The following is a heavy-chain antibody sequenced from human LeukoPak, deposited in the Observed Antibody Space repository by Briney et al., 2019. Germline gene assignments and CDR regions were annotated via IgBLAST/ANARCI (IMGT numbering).Heavy chain of an antibody. V-gene: IGHV4-59*01. Sequence: SETLSLTCTVFGGSISSYYWSWIRQPPGKGLEWIGYIYYSGSTSYNPSLKSRVTMSVDTSKNQFSLKLSSVTAADTAVYYCARSYPGYYFDYWGQGTLVTVSS. J-gene: IGHJ4*02. D-gene: IGHD3-16*02. CDR1: GGSISSYY. CDR2: IYYSGST. CDR3: ARSYPGYYFDY.